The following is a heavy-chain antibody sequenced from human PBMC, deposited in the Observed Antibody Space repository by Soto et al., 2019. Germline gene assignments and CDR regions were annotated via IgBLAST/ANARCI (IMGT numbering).Heavy chain of an antibody. CDR3: AATSSTYSGSSHAFDI. Sequence: GESLKISCKGSGYSFTSYWIGWVRQMPGKGLEWMGIIYPGDSDTRYSPSFQGQVTISADKSISTAYLQWSSLKASDTAMYYCAATSSTYSGSSHAFDIWGQGTMVTVSS. D-gene: IGHD1-26*01. CDR2: IYPGDSDT. CDR1: GYSFTSYW. J-gene: IGHJ3*02. V-gene: IGHV5-51*01.